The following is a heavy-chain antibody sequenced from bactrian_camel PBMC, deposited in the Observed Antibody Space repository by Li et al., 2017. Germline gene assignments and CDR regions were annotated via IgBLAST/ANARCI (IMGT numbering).Heavy chain of an antibody. Sequence: HVQLVESGGDSVQPGGSLRLSCAASGFSFSDSHMSWVRQDPGKGLEWVSSIWSDGSVQYYADSLKGRFTISRDNAKNTVYLQLNSLKTEDTAMYYCAKDLNGGSWHQMDYWGQGTQVTVS. CDR1: GFSFSDSH. CDR2: IWSDGSVQ. V-gene: IGHV3S7*01. CDR3: AKDLNGGSWHQMDY. D-gene: IGHD6*01. J-gene: IGHJ4*01.